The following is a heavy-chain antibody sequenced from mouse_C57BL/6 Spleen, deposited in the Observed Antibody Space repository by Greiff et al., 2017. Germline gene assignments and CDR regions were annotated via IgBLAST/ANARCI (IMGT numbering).Heavy chain of an antibody. Sequence: VQLQQSGSELVKPGASVKISCKASGYSFTDYNMNWVKQSNGKSLEWIGVINPNYGTTSYNQKFKGKATLTVDKSSSTAYMQLNSLTSEDSAVYYCASDCGSSSYYFDDWGQGTTVTVSS. CDR3: ASDCGSSSYYFDD. V-gene: IGHV1-39*01. J-gene: IGHJ2*01. D-gene: IGHD1-1*01. CDR2: INPNYGTT. CDR1: GYSFTDYN.